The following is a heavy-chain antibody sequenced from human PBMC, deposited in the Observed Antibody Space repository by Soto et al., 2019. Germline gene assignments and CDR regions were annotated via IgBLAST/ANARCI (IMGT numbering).Heavy chain of an antibody. CDR1: GGSISSGGYY. CDR3: AREAYTMVRGVIDY. J-gene: IGHJ4*02. V-gene: IGHV4-31*03. Sequence: QVQLQESGPGLVKPSQTLSLTCTVSGGSISSGGYYWSWIRQHPGKGLEWIGYIYYSGSTYYNPSLKSRVTISVDTSKNQLSLKLSSVTAADTAVYYCAREAYTMVRGVIDYWGQGTLVTVSS. CDR2: IYYSGST. D-gene: IGHD3-10*01.